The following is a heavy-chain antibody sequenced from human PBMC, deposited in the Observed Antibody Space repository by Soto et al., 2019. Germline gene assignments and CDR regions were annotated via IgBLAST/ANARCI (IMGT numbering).Heavy chain of an antibody. CDR1: GYTFTSYA. Sequence: GASVTVSSTASGYTFTSYAMHWVHQAHGQRLEWMGWINAGNGNTKYSQKLQGRVTITRDTSASTAYMELSSLRSDDTAVYYCAGYKGPEYYDRHFDMDAWGQGITVTVSS. CDR2: INAGNGNT. D-gene: IGHD3-22*01. CDR3: AGYKGPEYYDRHFDMDA. V-gene: IGHV1-3*01. J-gene: IGHJ6*02.